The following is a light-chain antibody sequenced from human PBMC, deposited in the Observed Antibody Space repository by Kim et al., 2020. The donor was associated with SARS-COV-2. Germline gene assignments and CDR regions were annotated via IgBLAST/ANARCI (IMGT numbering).Light chain of an antibody. J-gene: IGLJ3*02. Sequence: QSVLTQPPSASGAPGQRVTISCSGSSSNIGGNTVSWYQQLPGTAPKLLIYSNNQRPSGVPDRFSGSKSGTSASLAISGLQFEDEADYCCGAWDDSLHGPVFGGGTQLTVL. V-gene: IGLV1-44*01. CDR1: SSNIGGNT. CDR2: SNN. CDR3: GAWDDSLHGPV.